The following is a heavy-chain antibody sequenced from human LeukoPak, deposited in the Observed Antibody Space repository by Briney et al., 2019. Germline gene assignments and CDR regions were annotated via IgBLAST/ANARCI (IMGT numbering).Heavy chain of an antibody. V-gene: IGHV1-46*01. CDR1: GYTFTSYY. CDR2: INPSGVRT. Sequence: ASVKVSCKASGYTFTSYYIHWVRQAPGQGLEWMGIINPSGVRTTYAQKFQGRVTMTRDTSTSTVYMELSSLRSEDTGVYCCARALGELGYYYGMDVWGQGTTVTVSS. D-gene: IGHD3-10*01. J-gene: IGHJ6*02. CDR3: ARALGELGYYYGMDV.